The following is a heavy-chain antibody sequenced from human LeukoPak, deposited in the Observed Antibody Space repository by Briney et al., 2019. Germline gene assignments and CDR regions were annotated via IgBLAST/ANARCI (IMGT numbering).Heavy chain of an antibody. CDR2: IYYSGIT. D-gene: IGHD3-10*01. CDR3: AREVVRGPITG. J-gene: IGHJ4*02. Sequence: SSETLSLTCTVSGGSISSYYWSWIRQPPGKGLEWIGFIYYSGITNYNPSLKSRVNISVDTSKNQISLKLSSVTTADTAVYYCAREVVRGPITGWGQGTLVTVSS. V-gene: IGHV4-59*01. CDR1: GGSISSYY.